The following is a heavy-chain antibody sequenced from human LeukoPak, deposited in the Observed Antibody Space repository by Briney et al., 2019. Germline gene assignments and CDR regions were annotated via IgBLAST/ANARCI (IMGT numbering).Heavy chain of an antibody. CDR2: IYSGGST. J-gene: IGHJ4*02. CDR3: ASVRYFDWLSTSYYFDY. Sequence: TGGSLRLSCAASGFTVSSNYMSWVRQAPGKGLEWVSVIYSGGSTYYADSVKGRFTISRDNSKNTLYLQMNSLRAEDTAVCYCASVRYFDWLSTSYYFDYWGQGTLVTVPS. D-gene: IGHD3-9*01. V-gene: IGHV3-66*01. CDR1: GFTVSSNY.